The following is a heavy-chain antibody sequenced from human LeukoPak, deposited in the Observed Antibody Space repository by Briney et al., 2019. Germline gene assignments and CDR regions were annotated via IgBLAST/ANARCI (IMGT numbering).Heavy chain of an antibody. CDR2: IHHSGNT. CDR1: GYSISRGYH. J-gene: IGHJ4*02. CDR3: ARVDWNPDY. D-gene: IGHD1-1*01. V-gene: IGHV4-38-2*01. Sequence: SETLSLTCAVSGYSISRGYHWGWIRQPPGKGLEWTGSIHHSGNTYYNSSLKSRVTISVDTSKNQFSLKVNSVTAADTAVYYCARVDWNPDYWGQGTLVAVSS.